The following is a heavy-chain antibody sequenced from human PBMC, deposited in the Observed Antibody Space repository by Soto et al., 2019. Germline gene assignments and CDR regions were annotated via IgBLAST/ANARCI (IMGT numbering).Heavy chain of an antibody. D-gene: IGHD6-6*01. Sequence: ASVKVSCKVSGYTLTELSMHWVRQAPGKGLEWMGGFDPEDGETIYAQKLQGRVTMTTDTSTSTAYMELRSLRSDDTAVYYCARNQIAARPGDYWGQGTLVTVS. V-gene: IGHV1-24*01. CDR2: FDPEDGET. CDR1: GYTLTELS. J-gene: IGHJ4*02. CDR3: ARNQIAARPGDY.